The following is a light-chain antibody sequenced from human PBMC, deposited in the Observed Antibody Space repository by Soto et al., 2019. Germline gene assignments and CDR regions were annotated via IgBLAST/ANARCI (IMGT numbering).Light chain of an antibody. V-gene: IGKV3-20*01. J-gene: IGKJ1*01. CDR3: QQYSLSPWT. CDR1: QTVSNNY. CDR2: GAS. Sequence: DIVLTQSPGTLSLSPGERATLSCRASQTVSNNYLAWYQQRPGQAPRLLIYGASSRATGIPDRFVGSGSGTAFSLTIDRLEPADLAMYHCQQYSLSPWTFGQGTKVQLK.